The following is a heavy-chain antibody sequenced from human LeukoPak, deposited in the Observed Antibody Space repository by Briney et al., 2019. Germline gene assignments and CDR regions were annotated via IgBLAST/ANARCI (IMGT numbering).Heavy chain of an antibody. CDR1: GGSISSSSYY. CDR2: ISSSGSTI. CDR3: AGSLRSYYYYGMDV. Sequence: LSLTCTVSGGSISSSSYYWGWIRQPPGKGLEWVSYISSSGSTIYYADSVKGRFTISRDNAKNSLYLQMNSLRAEDTAVYYCAGSLRSYYYYGMDVWGQGTTVTVSS. J-gene: IGHJ6*02. V-gene: IGHV3-11*01. D-gene: IGHD5-12*01.